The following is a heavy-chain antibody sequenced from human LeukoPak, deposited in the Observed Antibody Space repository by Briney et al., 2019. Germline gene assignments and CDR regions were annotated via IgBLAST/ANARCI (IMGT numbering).Heavy chain of an antibody. CDR1: GINFITYA. Sequence: PGGSLRLSCAASGINFITYALHWVRQAPGKGLEWVAVISDDGVNKYLAESVKGRFTISRDNSKKTLYLQMNSLRVEDTAIYYCARGSRSSSWGGGAFDIWGQGTAVTVSS. J-gene: IGHJ3*02. D-gene: IGHD6-6*01. CDR2: ISDDGVNK. V-gene: IGHV3-30-3*01. CDR3: ARGSRSSSWGGGAFDI.